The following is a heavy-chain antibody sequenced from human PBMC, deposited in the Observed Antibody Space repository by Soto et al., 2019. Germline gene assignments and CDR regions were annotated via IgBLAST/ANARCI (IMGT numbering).Heavy chain of an antibody. CDR2: IHYSGST. J-gene: IGHJ5*02. D-gene: IGHD6-13*01. V-gene: IGHV4-59*01. CDR1: AGSISGYY. CDR3: AKVGRIAAAGTWFDP. Sequence: ETLSLTCTVSAGSISGYYWSWIRQPPGKELELIAYIHYSGSTYYNPSLKSRVTISIDTSKNQFSLKLSSVNAADTAVYYCAKVGRIAAAGTWFDPWGQGTLVTVSS.